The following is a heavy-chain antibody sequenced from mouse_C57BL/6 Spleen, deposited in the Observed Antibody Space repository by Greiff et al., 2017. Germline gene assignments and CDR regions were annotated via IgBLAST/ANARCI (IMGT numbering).Heavy chain of an antibody. CDR2: ISSGSSTI. V-gene: IGHV5-17*01. J-gene: IGHJ2*01. CDR3: ARGGYGSRGYFDY. D-gene: IGHD1-1*01. CDR1: GFTFSDYG. Sequence: EVMLVESGGGLVKPGGSLKLSCAASGFTFSDYGMHWVRQAPEKGLEWVAYISSGSSTIYYADTVKGRFTVSRDNAKNTLFLQMTSLRSEDTARYYCARGGYGSRGYFDYWGQGTTLTVSS.